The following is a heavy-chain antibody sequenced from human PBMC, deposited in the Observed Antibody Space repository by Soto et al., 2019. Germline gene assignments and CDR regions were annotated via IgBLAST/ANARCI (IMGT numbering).Heavy chain of an antibody. J-gene: IGHJ5*02. CDR3: ARGLVVVPAAMRFDP. V-gene: IGHV4-34*01. CDR1: RGSFSGYY. D-gene: IGHD2-2*01. CDR2: INHSGST. Sequence: SETLSLTCAVYRGSFSGYYWSWIRQPPGEGLEWIGEINHSGSTNYNPSLESRVTISVDTSKNQFSLKLSSVTAADTAVYYCARGLVVVPAAMRFDPWGQGTLVTVSS.